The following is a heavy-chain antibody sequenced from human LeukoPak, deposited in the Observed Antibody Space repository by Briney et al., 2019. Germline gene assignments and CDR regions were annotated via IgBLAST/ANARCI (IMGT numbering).Heavy chain of an antibody. Sequence: PGGSLRLSCAASGFTFSSYEMNWVRQAPGKGLERVSYISSSGSTIYYADSVKGRFTISRDNAKKSLGLQMNSLRAEDTAVYYCASSYSSDWYSRWIDYWGQGTLVTVSS. D-gene: IGHD6-19*01. CDR1: GFTFSSYE. CDR2: ISSSGSTI. CDR3: ASSYSSDWYSRWIDY. J-gene: IGHJ4*02. V-gene: IGHV3-48*03.